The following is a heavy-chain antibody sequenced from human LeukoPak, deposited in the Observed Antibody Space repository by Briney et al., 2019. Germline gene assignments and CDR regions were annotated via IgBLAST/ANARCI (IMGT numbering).Heavy chain of an antibody. CDR1: GDSISKDY. Sequence: SETLSLTCTVSGDSISKDYWSWIRQPPGKGLEWLGYIYYSGITNYKPSLKSRVTISVDTSKNQFSLKLSSVTAADTAVYYCARLPVPAAIPDYYYYMDVWGKGTTVTVSS. CDR3: ARLPVPAAIPDYYYYMDV. V-gene: IGHV4-59*08. D-gene: IGHD2-2*02. J-gene: IGHJ6*03. CDR2: IYYSGIT.